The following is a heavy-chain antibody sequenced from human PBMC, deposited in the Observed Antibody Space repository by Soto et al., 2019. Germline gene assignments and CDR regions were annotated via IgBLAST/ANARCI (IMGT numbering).Heavy chain of an antibody. CDR3: SGGVGDAF. V-gene: IGHV3-7*04. Sequence: PGGSLRLSCAASGFSFRSDWMNWVRRAPGKGLEWVAHTNQDGSQKYYVDSVKGRFTIFRDNAKNSLYLQMNSLRAEDTAVYYCSGGVGDAFWGQGTLVTVSS. CDR1: GFSFRSDW. J-gene: IGHJ4*02. CDR2: TNQDGSQK. D-gene: IGHD1-26*01.